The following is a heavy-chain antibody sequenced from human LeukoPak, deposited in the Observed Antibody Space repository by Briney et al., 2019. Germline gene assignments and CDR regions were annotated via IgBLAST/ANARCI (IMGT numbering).Heavy chain of an antibody. Sequence: ASVKVSCKASGYTFTSYGISWVRQAPGQGLEWMGWISAYNGNTNYAQKLQGRVTMTTDTSTSTAHMELRSLRSDDTAVYYCARMTTVTDFDYWGQGTLVTVSS. CDR3: ARMTTVTDFDY. V-gene: IGHV1-18*01. J-gene: IGHJ4*02. D-gene: IGHD4-17*01. CDR2: ISAYNGNT. CDR1: GYTFTSYG.